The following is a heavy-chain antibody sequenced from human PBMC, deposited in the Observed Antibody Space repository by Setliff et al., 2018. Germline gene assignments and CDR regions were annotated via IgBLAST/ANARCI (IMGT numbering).Heavy chain of an antibody. CDR1: GYTFTGYY. D-gene: IGHD2-2*01. Sequence: GASVKVSCKASGYTFTGYYMHWVRQAPGQGLEWMGRINPNSGGTNYAQKFQGRVTMTSDSTLEGRVVVGAPTMRDTPNPLQPLSWG. V-gene: IGHV1-2*05. CDR3: LS. J-gene: IGHJ5*01. CDR2: INPNSGGT.